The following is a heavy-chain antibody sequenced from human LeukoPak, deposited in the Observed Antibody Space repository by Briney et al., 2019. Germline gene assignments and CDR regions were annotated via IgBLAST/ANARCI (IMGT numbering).Heavy chain of an antibody. CDR1: GFTFSSYA. D-gene: IGHD2-21*02. CDR3: AKGPSVVVVTATSPTPYYFDY. V-gene: IGHV3-23*01. J-gene: IGHJ4*02. CDR2: ISGSGGST. Sequence: GGSLRHSCAASGFTFSSYAMSWVRQAPGKGLEWVSAISGSGGSTYYADSVKGRFTISRDNSKNTLYLQMNSLRAEDTAVYYCAKGPSVVVVTATSPTPYYFDYWGQGTLVTVSS.